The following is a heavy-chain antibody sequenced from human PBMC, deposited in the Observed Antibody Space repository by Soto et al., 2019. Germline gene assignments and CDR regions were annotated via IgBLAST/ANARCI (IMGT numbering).Heavy chain of an antibody. CDR1: GSPFSTYG. CDR3: ARDESAGSSIRY. CDR2: ISNGGGYI. Sequence: EVQVVESGGGLVKPGGSLRLSCTASGSPFSTYGMNWVRQAPGKGLEWISYISNGGGYIYYADSVQGRFTISRDNAKKSLYLQMNSLRAEDTAVYFCARDESAGSSIRYWGQGTLVTVSS. V-gene: IGHV3-21*01. D-gene: IGHD3-3*02. J-gene: IGHJ4*02.